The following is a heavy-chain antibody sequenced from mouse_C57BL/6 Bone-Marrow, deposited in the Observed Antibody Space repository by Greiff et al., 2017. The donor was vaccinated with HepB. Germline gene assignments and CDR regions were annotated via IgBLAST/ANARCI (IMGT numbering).Heavy chain of an antibody. Sequence: VQLQQPGAELVKPGASVKLSCKASGYTFTSYWMQWVKQRPGQVLEWIGEIDPSDSYTNYNQKFKGKATLTVDTSSSTAYMQLSSLTSEDSAVYYCARKIYYDYDGAYWGQGTLVTVSA. CDR2: IDPSDSYT. J-gene: IGHJ3*01. V-gene: IGHV1-50*01. D-gene: IGHD2-4*01. CDR1: GYTFTSYW. CDR3: ARKIYYDYDGAY.